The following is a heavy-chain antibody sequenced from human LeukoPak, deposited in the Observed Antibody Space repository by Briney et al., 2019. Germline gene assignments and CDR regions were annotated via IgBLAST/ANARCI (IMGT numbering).Heavy chain of an antibody. Sequence: ASVKVSCKASGYTFTSYGISWVRQAPGQGLEWMGWTSAYNGNTNYAQKLQGRVTMTTDTSTSTAYMELRSLRSDDTAVYYCAREYSYGTPFYYYYYMDVWGKGTTVTVSS. CDR2: TSAYNGNT. CDR3: AREYSYGTPFYYYYYMDV. V-gene: IGHV1-18*01. D-gene: IGHD5-18*01. CDR1: GYTFTSYG. J-gene: IGHJ6*03.